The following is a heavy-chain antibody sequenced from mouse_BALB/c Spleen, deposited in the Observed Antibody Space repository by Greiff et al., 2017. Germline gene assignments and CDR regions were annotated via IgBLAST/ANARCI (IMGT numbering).Heavy chain of an antibody. D-gene: IGHD1-1*01. CDR1: GFTFSDYY. V-gene: IGHV5-4*02. J-gene: IGHJ4*01. CDR2: ISDGGSYT. CDR3: AREGVYYYGSSLPYAMDY. Sequence: DVMLVESGGGLVKPGGSLKLSCAASGFTFSDYYMYWVRQTPEKRLEWVATISDGGSYTYYPDSVKGRFTISRDNAKNNLYLQMSSLKSEDTAMYYCAREGVYYYGSSLPYAMDYWGQGTSVTVSS.